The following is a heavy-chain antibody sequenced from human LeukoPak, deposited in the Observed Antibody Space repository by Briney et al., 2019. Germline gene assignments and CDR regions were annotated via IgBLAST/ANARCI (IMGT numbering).Heavy chain of an antibody. D-gene: IGHD3-10*01. V-gene: IGHV4-39*02. CDR3: ARAYHYDSGSRGTAFDI. J-gene: IGHJ3*02. CDR2: IFDTRTT. CDR1: GGSFSSSSYY. Sequence: SETLSLTCTVSGGSFSSSSYYWGSIRQPPGKGLEWIASIFDTRTTYYNPSLKSRLTISVDTSQNQFSLRLRSVTAADPATYYCARAYHYDSGSRGTAFDIWGQGTMVTVSS.